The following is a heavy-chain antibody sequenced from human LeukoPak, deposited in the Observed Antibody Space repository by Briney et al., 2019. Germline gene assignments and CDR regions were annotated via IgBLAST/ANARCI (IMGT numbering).Heavy chain of an antibody. J-gene: IGHJ4*02. CDR3: ARGLRLGVRLDY. D-gene: IGHD3-16*01. CDR1: GFTVSSNY. Sequence: GGSLRLSGAASGFTVSSNYMSWVRHAPGKGLEWVSVIYSGGSTYYADSVKGRFTISRDNSKNTLYLQMNSLRAEDTAVYYCARGLRLGVRLDYWGQGTLVTVSS. CDR2: IYSGGST. V-gene: IGHV3-66*02.